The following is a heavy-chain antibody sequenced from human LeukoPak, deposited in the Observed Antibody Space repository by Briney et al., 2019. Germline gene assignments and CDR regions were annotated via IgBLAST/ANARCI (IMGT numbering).Heavy chain of an antibody. J-gene: IGHJ4*02. CDR1: GYSISSGYY. D-gene: IGHD5-18*01. V-gene: IGHV4-38-2*02. Sequence: PSETLSLTCTVSGYSISSGYYWGWIRRSPGKGLEWIGSIYHSGSTYYNPSLKSRVTISVDTSKNQFSLKLSSVTAADTAVYYCARGGRGYSYGPRGYFDYWGQGTLVTVSS. CDR3: ARGGRGYSYGPRGYFDY. CDR2: IYHSGST.